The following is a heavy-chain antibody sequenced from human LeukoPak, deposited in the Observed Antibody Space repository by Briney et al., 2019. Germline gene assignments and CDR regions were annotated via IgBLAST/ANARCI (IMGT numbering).Heavy chain of an antibody. CDR2: ISGASSDNYI. Sequence: GGSLRLSCVASGFSFGVYSMNWVRQAPGKGLEWVSTISGASSDNYIDYADSVKGRFTISRDNAKKSVFLEMNGLRDDDTAVYYCTREGGVGPWGQGTPVSVSS. J-gene: IGHJ5*02. CDR1: GFSFGVYS. D-gene: IGHD3-16*01. CDR3: TREGGVGP. V-gene: IGHV3-21*01.